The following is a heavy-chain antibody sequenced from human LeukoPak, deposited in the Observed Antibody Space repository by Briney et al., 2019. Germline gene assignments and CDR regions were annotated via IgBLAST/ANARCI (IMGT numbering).Heavy chain of an antibody. V-gene: IGHV1-2*02. Sequence: GASVKVSCKASGYTFTGSYIHWVRRAPGQGLELMGWINPNSGGTSSAQKFQGRVTMTRDTSVSTAYMELSRLRSDDTALYYCARETGYCSGGRCYFIYWGQGTLVTVSS. CDR2: INPNSGGT. J-gene: IGHJ4*02. CDR1: GYTFTGSY. D-gene: IGHD2-15*01. CDR3: ARETGYCSGGRCYFIY.